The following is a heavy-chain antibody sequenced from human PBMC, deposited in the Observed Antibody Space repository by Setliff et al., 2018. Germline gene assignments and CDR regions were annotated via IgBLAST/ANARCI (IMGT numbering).Heavy chain of an antibody. CDR2: IRYDGSNK. CDR3: AKDLSAERYFDWLAYYYYGMDV. J-gene: IGHJ6*02. Sequence: GSLRLSCAASGFTFSSYGMHWVRQAPGKGLEWVAFIRYDGSNKYYADSVKGRFTISRDNSKNTLYLQMNSLRAEDTAVYYCAKDLSAERYFDWLAYYYYGMDVWGQGTTVTVSS. D-gene: IGHD3-9*01. CDR1: GFTFSSYG. V-gene: IGHV3-30*02.